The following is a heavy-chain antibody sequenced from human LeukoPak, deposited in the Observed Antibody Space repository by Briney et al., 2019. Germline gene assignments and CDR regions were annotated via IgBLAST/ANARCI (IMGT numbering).Heavy chain of an antibody. V-gene: IGHV3-11*01. Sequence: PGGSLRLSCEASGFTFSDWNMRWFRQTPGKGLEWVASITSTGSATYYADSVKGRFSISRDNGKNSVYLQMNSLRAEDTAVYYCARGGVAPARPDLYFALCGRGTPVTVSS. D-gene: IGHD2-2*01. J-gene: IGHJ2*01. CDR1: GFTFSDWN. CDR2: ITSTGSAT. CDR3: ARGGVAPARPDLYFAL.